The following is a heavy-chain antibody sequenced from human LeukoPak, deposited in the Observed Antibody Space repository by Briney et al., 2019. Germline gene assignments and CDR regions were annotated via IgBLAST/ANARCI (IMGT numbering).Heavy chain of an antibody. V-gene: IGHV4-39*01. CDR1: GGSISSSSYY. CDR2: IYYSGST. CDR3: ASSIAARPVVYYYMDV. J-gene: IGHJ6*03. Sequence: KSSETLSLTCTVSGGSISSSSYYWGWIRQPPGKGLEWIGSIYYSGSTYYNPSLKSRVPISVDTSKNQFSLKLSSVTAADTAVYYCASSIAARPVVYYYMDVWGKGTTVTVSS. D-gene: IGHD6-6*01.